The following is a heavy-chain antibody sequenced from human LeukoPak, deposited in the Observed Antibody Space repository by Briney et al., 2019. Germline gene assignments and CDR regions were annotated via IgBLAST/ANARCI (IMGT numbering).Heavy chain of an antibody. D-gene: IGHD4/OR15-4a*01. CDR1: GGSISSGGHS. CDR3: ARGPNYDAFDI. CDR2: ISHSGST. J-gene: IGHJ3*02. V-gene: IGHV4-30-2*01. Sequence: PSETLSLTCAVSGGSISSGGHSWSWIRQPPGKGLEWIGYISHSGSTYYNPSLKSRVTISVDRSKNQFSLKLSSVTAADTAVYYCARGPNYDAFDIWGQGTMVTVSS.